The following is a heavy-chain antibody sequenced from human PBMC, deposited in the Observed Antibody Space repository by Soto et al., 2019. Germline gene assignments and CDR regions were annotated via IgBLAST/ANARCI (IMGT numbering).Heavy chain of an antibody. V-gene: IGHV4-59*01. Sequence: SETLSLTCTVSGGSISSYYWSWIRQPPGKGLEWIGYIYYSGSTNYNPSLKSRVTISVDTSKNQFSLKLSSVTAADTAVYYCARTYYDILTGLKPVWFDIWGQGTMVTVSS. J-gene: IGHJ3*02. CDR1: GGSISSYY. CDR2: IYYSGST. CDR3: ARTYYDILTGLKPVWFDI. D-gene: IGHD3-9*01.